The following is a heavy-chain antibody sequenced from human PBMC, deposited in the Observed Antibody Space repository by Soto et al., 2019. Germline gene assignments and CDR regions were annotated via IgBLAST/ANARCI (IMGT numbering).Heavy chain of an antibody. CDR2: IYPGDSDT. CDR1: GYSFTSYW. V-gene: IGHV5-51*01. J-gene: IGHJ6*03. D-gene: IGHD2-15*01. Sequence: GESLKISCKGSGYSFTSYWIGWVRQMLGKGLEWMGIIYPGDSDTRYSPSFQGQVTISADKSISTAYLQWSSLKASDTAMYYCARGHCSGGSCYPDDYYYYMDVWGKGTTVTVSS. CDR3: ARGHCSGGSCYPDDYYYYMDV.